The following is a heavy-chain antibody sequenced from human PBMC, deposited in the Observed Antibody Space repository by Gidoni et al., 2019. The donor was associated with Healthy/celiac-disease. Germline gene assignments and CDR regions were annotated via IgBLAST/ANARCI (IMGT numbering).Heavy chain of an antibody. CDR3: ARSRTMTNRGPLHY. V-gene: IGHV1-2*02. Sequence: QVQLVQSGAEVKKPGASVTVSCQASGYTFPGYYMHWVRQAPGQGLEWMGWINPNSGGTNYAQKFQGRVTMTRDTSISTAYMELSRLRSDDTAVYYCARSRTMTNRGPLHYWGQGTLVTVSS. J-gene: IGHJ4*02. D-gene: IGHD3-22*01. CDR2: INPNSGGT. CDR1: GYTFPGYY.